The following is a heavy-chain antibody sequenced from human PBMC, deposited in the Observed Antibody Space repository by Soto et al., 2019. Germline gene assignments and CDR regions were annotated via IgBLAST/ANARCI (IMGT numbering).Heavy chain of an antibody. CDR3: ERMNTMALKKYGMDV. CDR1: GFTFSSYD. V-gene: IGHV3-13*01. D-gene: IGHD3-10*01. CDR2: IGTAGDT. J-gene: IGHJ6*02. Sequence: GGSLRLSCAASGFTFSSYDMHWVRQATGKGLEWVSAIGTAGDTYYPGSVKGRFTISRENAKNSLYLQMNSLRAEDTAVYYCERMNTMALKKYGMDVWGQGTTVTVSS.